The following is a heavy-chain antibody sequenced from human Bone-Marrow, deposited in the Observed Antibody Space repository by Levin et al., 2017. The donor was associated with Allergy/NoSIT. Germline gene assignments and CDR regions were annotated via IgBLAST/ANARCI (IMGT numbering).Heavy chain of an antibody. V-gene: IGHV4-59*08. D-gene: IGHD3-3*01. CDR2: IYYSGST. J-gene: IGHJ6*02. CDR1: GGSISSYY. Sequence: SETLSLTCTVSGGSISSYYWSWIRQPPGKGLEWIGYIYYSGSTNYNPSLKSRVTISVDTSKNQFSLKLSSVTAADTAVYYCARHLIVGYYDRPTGGMDVWGQGTTVTVSS. CDR3: ARHLIVGYYDRPTGGMDV.